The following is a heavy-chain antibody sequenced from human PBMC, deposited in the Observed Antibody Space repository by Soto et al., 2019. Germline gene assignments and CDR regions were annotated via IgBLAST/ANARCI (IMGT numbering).Heavy chain of an antibody. V-gene: IGHV3-23*01. CDR3: AKGDCSGGRCYRGFDY. CDR1: GFTFSSYD. J-gene: IGHJ4*02. D-gene: IGHD2-15*01. CDR2: VSASGSIT. Sequence: WSLRLSCAASGFTFSSYDMNWVRQAPGKGLEWVSGVSASGSITSYADSAKGRFTISRDNAKNTVFLQMTGLRAEDTAVYFCAKGDCSGGRCYRGFDYWGQGTLVTVFS.